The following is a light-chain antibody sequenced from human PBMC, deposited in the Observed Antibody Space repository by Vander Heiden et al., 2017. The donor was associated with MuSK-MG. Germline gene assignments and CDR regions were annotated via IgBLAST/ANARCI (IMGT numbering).Light chain of an antibody. CDR2: DNN. CDR1: SSNIGNNY. V-gene: IGLV1-51*01. Sequence: QSVLTQPPSVSAAPGQKVTISCSGSSSNIGNNYVPWYQQLPGTAPKLLIYDNNKRPSGIPDRFSGSKSGTSATLGITGLQTGDEADYYCETWDSSLSAVVFGGGTKLTVL. CDR3: ETWDSSLSAVV. J-gene: IGLJ2*01.